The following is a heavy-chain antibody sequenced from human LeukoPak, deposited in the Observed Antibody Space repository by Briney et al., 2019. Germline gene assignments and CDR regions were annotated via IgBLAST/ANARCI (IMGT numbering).Heavy chain of an antibody. CDR1: GFTFSTYD. J-gene: IGHJ3*02. V-gene: IGHV3-48*01. Sequence: GGSLRLSCAASGFTFSTYDMNWVRQAPGKGLEWVSFISNSGTTMYYADSVKGRFTISRDYSKDTLYLQMNSLRAEDTAVYYCAKPDSIAAAGTFEAFDIWGQGTMVTVSS. D-gene: IGHD6-13*01. CDR2: ISNSGTTM. CDR3: AKPDSIAAAGTFEAFDI.